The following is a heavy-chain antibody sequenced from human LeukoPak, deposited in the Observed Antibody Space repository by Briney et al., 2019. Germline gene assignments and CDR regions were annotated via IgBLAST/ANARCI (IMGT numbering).Heavy chain of an antibody. Sequence: ASVTVSFKASGYTFTAYYMHWVRQAPGQGLEWMGWINPNSGGTNYAQKFQGRVTMTRDTSISTAYMELSRLRSDDTAVYYCAREGGDGYNYFDYWGQGTLVTVSS. CDR1: GYTFTAYY. V-gene: IGHV1-2*02. J-gene: IGHJ4*02. D-gene: IGHD5-24*01. CDR2: INPNSGGT. CDR3: AREGGDGYNYFDY.